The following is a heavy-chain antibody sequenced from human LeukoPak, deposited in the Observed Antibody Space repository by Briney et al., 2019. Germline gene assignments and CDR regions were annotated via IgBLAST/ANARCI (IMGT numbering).Heavy chain of an antibody. J-gene: IGHJ4*02. CDR1: GFTLSSHA. V-gene: IGHV3-23*01. CDR3: AKVRGSSWVPFDY. CDR2: ITASGDST. Sequence: GGSLRLSCAASGFTLSSHAMSWVRQAPGEGLKWVSLITASGDSTYYADSVKGRITISRDNSKNMLFLQMNSLRAEDTAVYYCAKVRGSSWVPFDYWGQGTLVTVSS. D-gene: IGHD6-13*01.